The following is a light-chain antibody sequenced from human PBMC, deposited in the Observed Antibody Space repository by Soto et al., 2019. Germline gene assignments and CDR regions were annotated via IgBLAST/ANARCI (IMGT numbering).Light chain of an antibody. V-gene: IGKV1-5*03. CDR3: QQYDSYPLT. CDR2: KAS. CDR1: QSIGSW. J-gene: IGKJ4*01. Sequence: DTQMTQSPSTLSASVGDRVTITCRASQSIGSWLAWHQQEPGKAPKLLIYKASSLESGVPSRFSGSGSGTEFTLSISSLQPDDSATYYCQQYDSYPLTFGGGTKGDIK.